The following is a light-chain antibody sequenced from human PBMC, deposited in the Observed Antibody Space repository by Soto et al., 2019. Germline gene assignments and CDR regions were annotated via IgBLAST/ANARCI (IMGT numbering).Light chain of an antibody. Sequence: DIQMTQSPSSVSASVGDRVTITCRASQDVSTWLAWYQQKPGKAPNLLIYATSTLQSGVPSRFSDRGSGTDFTLTISSLRPEDFATYYCQQTYSFPLTFGGGTKVDIK. CDR2: ATS. J-gene: IGKJ4*01. CDR1: QDVSTW. CDR3: QQTYSFPLT. V-gene: IGKV1-12*01.